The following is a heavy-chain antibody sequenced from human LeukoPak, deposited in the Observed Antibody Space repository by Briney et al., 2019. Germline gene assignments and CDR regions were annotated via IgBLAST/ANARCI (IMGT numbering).Heavy chain of an antibody. D-gene: IGHD3-22*01. CDR2: IYYSGST. Sequence: SETLSLTCTVSGGSISSGSYYWGWIRQPPGKGLEWIGYIYYSGSTNYNPSLKSRVTISVDTSKNQFSLKLSSVTAADTAVYYCARHSDSTYYYDSSGYFDYWGQGTLVTVSS. CDR3: ARHSDSTYYYDSSGYFDY. V-gene: IGHV4-39*01. CDR1: GGSISSGSYY. J-gene: IGHJ4*02.